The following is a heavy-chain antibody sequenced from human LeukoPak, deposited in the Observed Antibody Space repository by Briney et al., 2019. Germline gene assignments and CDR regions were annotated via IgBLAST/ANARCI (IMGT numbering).Heavy chain of an antibody. V-gene: IGHV4-34*01. CDR1: GGSFSGYY. D-gene: IGHD3-9*01. Sequence: SETLSLTCAVYGGSFSGYYRSWIRQPPGKGLEWIGEINHSGSTNYNPSLKSRVTISVDTSKNQFSLKLSSVTAADTAVYYCAGVILTGSVDYWGQGTLVTVSS. CDR2: INHSGST. J-gene: IGHJ4*02. CDR3: AGVILTGSVDY.